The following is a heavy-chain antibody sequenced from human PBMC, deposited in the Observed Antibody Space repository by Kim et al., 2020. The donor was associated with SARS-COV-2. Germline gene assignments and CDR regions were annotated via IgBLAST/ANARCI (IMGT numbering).Heavy chain of an antibody. CDR2: INPNSGGT. Sequence: ASVKVSCKASGYTFTGYYMHWVRQAPGQGLECMGRINPNSGGTNYAQKFQGRVTMTRDTSISTAYMELSRLRSDDTAVYYCARAGGNRDYYFDYWGQGTLVTVSS. D-gene: IGHD2-15*01. CDR3: ARAGGNRDYYFDY. V-gene: IGHV1-2*06. CDR1: GYTFTGYY. J-gene: IGHJ4*02.